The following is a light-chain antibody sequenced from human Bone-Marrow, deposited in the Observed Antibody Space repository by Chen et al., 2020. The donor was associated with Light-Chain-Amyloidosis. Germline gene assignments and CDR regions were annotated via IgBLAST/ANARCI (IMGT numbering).Light chain of an antibody. CDR3: SSYTISSTQV. Sequence: QSALTQPASVSGSLGQSITISCTGTSSDVGGFNYVSWFQQHPGKAPKPMIYDVSNRPSGVSSRFSGSKSGNTASLTISGLQAEDEADYYCSSYTISSTQVFGGGTKLTVL. J-gene: IGLJ3*02. CDR1: SSDVGGFNY. CDR2: DVS. V-gene: IGLV2-14*01.